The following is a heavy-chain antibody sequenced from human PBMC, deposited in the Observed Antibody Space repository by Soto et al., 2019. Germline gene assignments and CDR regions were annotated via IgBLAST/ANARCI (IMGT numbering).Heavy chain of an antibody. CDR2: IIPIFGTA. Sequence: ASVKVSCKASGGTFSSYAISWVRQAPGQGLEWMGGIIPIFGTANYAQKFQGRVTITADESTSTAYMELSSLRSEDTAVYYCAREKRLEQGIIDYWGQATLVTVSS. D-gene: IGHD3-10*01. V-gene: IGHV1-69*13. CDR3: AREKRLEQGIIDY. J-gene: IGHJ4*02. CDR1: GGTFSSYA.